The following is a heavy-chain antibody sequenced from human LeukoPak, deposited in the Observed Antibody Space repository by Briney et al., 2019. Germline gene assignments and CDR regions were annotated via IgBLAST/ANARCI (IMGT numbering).Heavy chain of an antibody. CDR2: IRSKANSYAT. J-gene: IGHJ4*02. D-gene: IGHD1-26*01. Sequence: PGGSLRLSCAASGFTFSGSAMHWVRQASGKGLEWVGRIRSKANSYATAYAASVKGRFTISRDDSKNTAYLQMNNLRAEDTAVYYCARDGSYKFDYWGQGTLVTVSS. CDR3: ARDGSYKFDY. CDR1: GFTFSGSA. V-gene: IGHV3-73*01.